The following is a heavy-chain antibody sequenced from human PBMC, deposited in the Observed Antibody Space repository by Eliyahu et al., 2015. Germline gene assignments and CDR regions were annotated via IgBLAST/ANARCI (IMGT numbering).Heavy chain of an antibody. D-gene: IGHD5-18*01. CDR3: ARHPSYGPPESDY. CDR2: IYYSGST. CDR1: GGSISSSSYY. J-gene: IGHJ4*02. V-gene: IGHV4-39*01. Sequence: QLQLQESGPGLVKPSETLSLTCTVSGGSISSSSYYWGWIRQPPGKGLEWIGSIYYSGSTYYNPSLKSRVTISVDTSKNQFSLKLSSVTAADTAVYYCARHPSYGPPESDYWGQGTLVTVSS.